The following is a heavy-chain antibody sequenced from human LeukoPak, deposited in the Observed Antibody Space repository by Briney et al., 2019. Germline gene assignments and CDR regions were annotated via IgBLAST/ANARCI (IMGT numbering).Heavy chain of an antibody. D-gene: IGHD4-17*01. V-gene: IGHV1-69*04. Sequence: ASVKVSCKASGGTFSSYAISWVRQAPGQGLEWMGRIIPILGIANYAQKFQGRVTITADKSTSTAYMELSSLRVDDTAVYYCARGFRSVTTWGYFDYWGQGALVTVSS. CDR2: IIPILGIA. J-gene: IGHJ4*02. CDR1: GGTFSSYA. CDR3: ARGFRSVTTWGYFDY.